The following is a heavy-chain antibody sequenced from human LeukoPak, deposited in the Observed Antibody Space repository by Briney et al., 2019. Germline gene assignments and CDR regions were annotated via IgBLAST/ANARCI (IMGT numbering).Heavy chain of an antibody. CDR1: GFTFSNYG. D-gene: IGHD3-22*01. CDR2: ISYDGNNK. Sequence: PGGSLRLSCAASGFTFSNYGMHWVRQAPGKGLEWVAVISYDGNNKFYVDSLKGRFTISRDNSKNMLYLQMNSLRTEDTAAYYCAKGSYDTSGYYAVGFDYWGQGTLVTVSS. J-gene: IGHJ4*02. CDR3: AKGSYDTSGYYAVGFDY. V-gene: IGHV3-30*18.